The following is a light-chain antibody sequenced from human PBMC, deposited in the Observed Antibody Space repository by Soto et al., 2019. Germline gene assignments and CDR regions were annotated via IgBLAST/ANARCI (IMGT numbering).Light chain of an antibody. V-gene: IGLV3-21*04. CDR2: YDS. CDR1: SIGTKS. J-gene: IGLJ1*01. Sequence: SYELTQPPSVSVAPGQTARIACGGNSIGTKSVHWYQQRPGQAPVLVIYYDSDRPSGIPERFSGSNSGNTATLTISRVEAGDEADYFCQVWDISSGHYVFGPGTKVTVL. CDR3: QVWDISSGHYV.